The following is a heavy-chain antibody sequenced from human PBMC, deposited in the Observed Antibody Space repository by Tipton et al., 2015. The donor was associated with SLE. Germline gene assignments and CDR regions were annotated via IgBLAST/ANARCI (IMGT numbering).Heavy chain of an antibody. Sequence: GSLRLSCAASGFTFTNAWMSWVRQAPGKGLEWVGRIKIKTDGGTTDYSAPVKGRFTISRDDSKNMLYLQMSSLKTEDTAIYYCTTDRVQYDNVWGSYRFTTYWGQGTLVTVSS. J-gene: IGHJ4*02. CDR2: IKIKTDGGTT. CDR1: GFTFTNAW. D-gene: IGHD3-16*02. V-gene: IGHV3-15*05. CDR3: TTDRVQYDNVWGSYRFTTY.